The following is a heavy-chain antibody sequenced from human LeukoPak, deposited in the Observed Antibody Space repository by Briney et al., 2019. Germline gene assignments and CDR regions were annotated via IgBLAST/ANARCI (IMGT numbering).Heavy chain of an antibody. CDR1: GFIFSDYY. CDR2: ISSSSSYT. CDR3: ARDPRYCSGGSCYSVWVQVADS. Sequence: PGGSLRLSCAASGFIFSDYYMSWIRQAPGKGLEWISYISSSSSYTKYADSVKGRFTISRDNAKNSLYLQMNSLRVEDMAVYYCARDPRYCSGGSCYSVWVQVADSWGQGTLVTVSS. J-gene: IGHJ4*02. D-gene: IGHD2-15*01. V-gene: IGHV3-11*06.